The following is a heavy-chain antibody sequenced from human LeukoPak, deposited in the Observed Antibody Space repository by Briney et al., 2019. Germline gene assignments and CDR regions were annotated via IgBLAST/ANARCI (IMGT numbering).Heavy chain of an antibody. CDR1: GGSISSYY. D-gene: IGHD4-17*01. V-gene: IGHV4-4*07. J-gene: IGHJ4*02. CDR3: ARGPLMTTVATGRGLDY. CDR2: ISTGDRT. Sequence: SDTLSLTCTLSGGSISSYYWSWIRQPPGKGLEWIGLISTGDRTSYNPALKSRVTMSVGTSKNQFSLNLSSVTAADTALFYCARGPLMTTVATGRGLDYWGQGTLVTVSS.